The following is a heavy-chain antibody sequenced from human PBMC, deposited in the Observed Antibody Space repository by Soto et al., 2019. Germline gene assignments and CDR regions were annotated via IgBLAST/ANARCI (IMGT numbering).Heavy chain of an antibody. CDR1: GFTFSSYA. J-gene: IGHJ6*03. CDR3: ARVNGGVGMGMDV. CDR2: ISSRSNTI. D-gene: IGHD1-1*01. Sequence: GSLRLSCAASGFTFSSYAMHWVRQAPGKGLECVSYISSRSNTIYYADSLKGRFTISRDNAKNSLYLQMNSLRAEDTAVYYCARVNGGVGMGMDVWGKGTTVTVSS. V-gene: IGHV3-48*01.